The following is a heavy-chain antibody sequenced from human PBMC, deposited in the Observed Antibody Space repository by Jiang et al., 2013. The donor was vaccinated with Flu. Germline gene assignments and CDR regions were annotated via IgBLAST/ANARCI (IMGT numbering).Heavy chain of an antibody. V-gene: IGHV2-70*04. Sequence: KPTQTLTLTCTFSGFSLSTSGMRVSWIRQPPGKALEWLARIDWDDDKFYSTSLKTRLTISKDTSKNQVVLTMTNMDPVDTATYYCAREYSSSWYGAMDVWGKGTTVTVSS. CDR1: GFSLSTSGMR. J-gene: IGHJ6*03. D-gene: IGHD6-13*01. CDR2: IDWDDDK. CDR3: AREYSSSWYGAMDV.